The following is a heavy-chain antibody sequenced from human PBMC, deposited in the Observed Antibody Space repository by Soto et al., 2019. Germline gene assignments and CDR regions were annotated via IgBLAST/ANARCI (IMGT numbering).Heavy chain of an antibody. V-gene: IGHV3-33*08. CDR1: GFTFSSYW. CDR2: IWYDGSNK. CDR3: ARDQGDYGDSDPLYYGMDV. D-gene: IGHD4-17*01. Sequence: GGSLRPSCAASGFTFSSYWMHWVRQAPGKGLEWVAVIWYDGSNKYYADSVKGRFTISRDNSKHTLYLQMNSLRAEDTSVYYCARDQGDYGDSDPLYYGMDVWGQGTTVTVSS. J-gene: IGHJ6*02.